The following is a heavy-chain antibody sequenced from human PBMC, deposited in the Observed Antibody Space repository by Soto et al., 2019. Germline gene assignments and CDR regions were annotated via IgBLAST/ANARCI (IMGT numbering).Heavy chain of an antibody. D-gene: IGHD2-15*01. V-gene: IGHV3-11*06. CDR3: VRGGGGGLFDP. Sequence: GGSLRLSCAGSGFAFGGSYMSWIRQAPGKGLEWLSYISPGSRYPSYADSVKGRFTISRDNAKRSLYLQMMSLTAEDTAIYYCVRGGGGGLFDPWGQGTMVTVSS. CDR1: GFAFGGSY. J-gene: IGHJ5*02. CDR2: ISPGSRYP.